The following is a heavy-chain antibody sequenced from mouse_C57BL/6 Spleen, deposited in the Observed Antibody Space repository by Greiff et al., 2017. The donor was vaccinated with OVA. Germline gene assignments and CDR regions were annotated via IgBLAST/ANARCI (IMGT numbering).Heavy chain of an antibody. CDR1: GYAFSSSW. Sequence: VQLQESGPELVKPGASVKISCKASGYAFSSSWMNWVKQRPGKGLEWIGRIYPGDGDTNYNGKFKGKATLTADKSSSTAYMHHSSLTTEDSAVYYCARIYYGTNYFDYWGQGTTLTVSS. J-gene: IGHJ2*01. V-gene: IGHV1-82*01. D-gene: IGHD2-1*01. CDR2: IYPGDGDT. CDR3: ARIYYGTNYFDY.